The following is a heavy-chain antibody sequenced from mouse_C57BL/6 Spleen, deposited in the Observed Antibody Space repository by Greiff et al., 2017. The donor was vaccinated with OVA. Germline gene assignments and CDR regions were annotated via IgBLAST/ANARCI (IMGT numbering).Heavy chain of an antibody. Sequence: VKLVESGEGLVKPGGSLKLSCAASGFTFSSYAMSWVRQTPEKRLEWVAYISSGGDYIYYADTVKGRFTISRDNARNTLYLQMSSLKSEDTAMYYCTRAYYYGSSPYYFDYWGQGTTLTVSS. CDR3: TRAYYYGSSPYYFDY. V-gene: IGHV5-9-1*02. J-gene: IGHJ2*01. CDR1: GFTFSSYA. CDR2: ISSGGDYI. D-gene: IGHD1-1*01.